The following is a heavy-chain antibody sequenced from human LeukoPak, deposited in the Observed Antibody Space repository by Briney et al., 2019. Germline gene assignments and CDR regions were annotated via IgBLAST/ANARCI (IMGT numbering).Heavy chain of an antibody. J-gene: IGHJ4*02. D-gene: IGHD3-22*01. CDR3: ARGQLERYYYDSSGYFYYFDY. V-gene: IGHV4-39*07. Sequence: SETLSPTCTVSGGSISSSSYYWGWIRQPPGKGLEWIGSIYHSGSTNYNPSLKSRVTISVDTSKNQFSLKLSSVTAADTAVYYCARGQLERYYYDSSGYFYYFDYWGQGTLVTVSS. CDR1: GGSISSSSYY. CDR2: IYHSGST.